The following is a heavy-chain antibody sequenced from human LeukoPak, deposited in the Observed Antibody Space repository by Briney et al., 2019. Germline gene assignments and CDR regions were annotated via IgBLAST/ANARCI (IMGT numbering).Heavy chain of an antibody. V-gene: IGHV4-59*01. J-gene: IGHJ3*02. Sequence: SETLSLACALSGDSFSSGYWSWIRQPPGKGLEWIGYIYYSGSTNYNPSLKSRVTISVDTSKNQFSLKLSSVTAADTAVYYCARAYYSSAGAFDIWGQGTMVTVSS. CDR1: GDSFSSGY. D-gene: IGHD1-26*01. CDR3: ARAYYSSAGAFDI. CDR2: IYYSGST.